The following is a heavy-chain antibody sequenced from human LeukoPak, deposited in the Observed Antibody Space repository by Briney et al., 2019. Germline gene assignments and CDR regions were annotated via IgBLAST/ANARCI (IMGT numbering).Heavy chain of an antibody. CDR2: ISGSGGST. V-gene: IGHV3-23*01. CDR3: AKDNVPYYDILTGYYPTAKYFQH. J-gene: IGHJ1*01. CDR1: GFTFSSYG. D-gene: IGHD3-9*01. Sequence: TRGSLRLSCAASGFTFSSYGMSWVRQAPGKGLEWVSAISGSGGSTYYADSVKGRFTISRDNSKNTLYLQMNSLRAEDTAVYYCAKDNVPYYDILTGYYPTAKYFQHWGQGTLVTVSS.